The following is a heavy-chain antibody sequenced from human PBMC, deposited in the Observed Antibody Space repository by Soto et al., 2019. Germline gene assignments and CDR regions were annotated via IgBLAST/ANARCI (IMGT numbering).Heavy chain of an antibody. CDR2: INHSGST. D-gene: IGHD6-6*01. CDR1: GGSFSGYY. CDR3: ARRGGGLYSSSFWVYYYYGMDV. V-gene: IGHV4-34*01. J-gene: IGHJ6*02. Sequence: PSETLSLTCAVYGGSFSGYYWSWIRQPPGKGLEWIGEINHSGSTNYNPSLKSRVTISVDTSKNQFSLKLSSVTAADTAVYYCARRGGGLYSSSFWVYYYYGMDVWGRGTTVTVSS.